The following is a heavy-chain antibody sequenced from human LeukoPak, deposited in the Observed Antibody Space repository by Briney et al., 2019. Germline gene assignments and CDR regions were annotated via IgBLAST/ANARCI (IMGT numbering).Heavy chain of an antibody. CDR1: GFTFTTYT. Sequence: GGSLRLSCAASGFTFTTYTMGWVRQVPGKGLEWFSAISVNADNTYYADSVKGRFTISRDNSKNTLYLQMNSLTAEDTAVYYCAKGSSGGWPYYFDYWGQGTLVTVSS. V-gene: IGHV3-23*01. D-gene: IGHD6-19*01. CDR2: ISVNADNT. J-gene: IGHJ4*02. CDR3: AKGSSGGWPYYFDY.